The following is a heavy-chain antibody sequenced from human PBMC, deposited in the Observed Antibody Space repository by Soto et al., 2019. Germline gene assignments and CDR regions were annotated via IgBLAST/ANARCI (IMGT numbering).Heavy chain of an antibody. Sequence: PGGSLRLSCTASGLSLSNYAMTWVRQAPGKGLEWVSAIDLSGAGTYYADSVMGRFTISRQNAKNSVYLQMNSLRAGDTAFYYCARGEVNYYDSSGYTPFDYWGQGTLVTVSS. CDR2: IDLSGAGT. J-gene: IGHJ4*02. CDR1: GLSLSNYA. D-gene: IGHD3-22*01. CDR3: ARGEVNYYDSSGYTPFDY. V-gene: IGHV3-23*01.